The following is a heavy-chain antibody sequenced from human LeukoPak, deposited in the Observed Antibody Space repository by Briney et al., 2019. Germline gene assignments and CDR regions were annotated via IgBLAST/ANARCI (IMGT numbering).Heavy chain of an antibody. V-gene: IGHV3-11*06. D-gene: IGHD6-13*01. CDR2: ISAGSSFT. CDR1: VFTFSDHY. CDR3: ARGHISATGRFDY. Sequence: GGSLRLSCAASVFTFSDHYMSWIRQAPGKGREWLSYISAGSSFTKYADSVKGRFTISRDNSKNSLYLQMNSLTAEDTAVYYCARGHISATGRFDYWGQGTLVTVS. J-gene: IGHJ4*02.